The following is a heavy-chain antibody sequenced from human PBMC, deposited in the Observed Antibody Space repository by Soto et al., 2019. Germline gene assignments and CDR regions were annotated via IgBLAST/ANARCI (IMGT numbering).Heavy chain of an antibody. V-gene: IGHV3-30-3*01. CDR1: GFTFSSYA. Sequence: QVQLVESGGGVVQPGRSLRLSCAASGFTFSSYAMHWVRQAPGKGLEWVAVISYDGSNKYYADSVKGRFTISRDNSKNTLYLEMNSLRAEDTAVYYCARVGGYSSSWSHFDYWGQGTLVTVSS. CDR3: ARVGGYSSSWSHFDY. D-gene: IGHD6-13*01. J-gene: IGHJ4*02. CDR2: ISYDGSNK.